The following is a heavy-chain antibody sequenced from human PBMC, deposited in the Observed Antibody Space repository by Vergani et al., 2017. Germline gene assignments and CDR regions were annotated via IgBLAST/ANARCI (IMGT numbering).Heavy chain of an antibody. CDR2: IRYDGSNP. CDR3: AKKGGSLYYYGVDV. J-gene: IGHJ6*02. V-gene: IGHV3-30*02. CDR1: GFTFSTYA. Sequence: VQLLESGGSLKQPGGSVRLSCAASGFTFSTYAMHWVRQAPGKGLAWVAFIRYDGSNPQYIDSVKGRFTISRDNSKDTLFLQMNGLRPDDTGTYFCAKKGGSLYYYGVDVWGQGTTITVSS. D-gene: IGHD1-26*01.